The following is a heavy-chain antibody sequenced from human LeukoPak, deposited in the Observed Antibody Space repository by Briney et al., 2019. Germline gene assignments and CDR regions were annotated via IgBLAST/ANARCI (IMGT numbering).Heavy chain of an antibody. V-gene: IGHV4-30-4*01. CDR1: GGSISSGDYY. CDR2: IYYSGNT. CDR3: ARDQNKYDSSGYYYYQYGMGV. D-gene: IGHD3-22*01. J-gene: IGHJ6*02. Sequence: SQTLSLTCTVSGGSISSGDYYWTWIRQPPGKGLEWIGYIYYSGNTHYNPSLKSRVSISVDTAKNQSSLNLSSVTAADTAVYYCARDQNKYDSSGYYYYQYGMGVWGQGTTVTVSS.